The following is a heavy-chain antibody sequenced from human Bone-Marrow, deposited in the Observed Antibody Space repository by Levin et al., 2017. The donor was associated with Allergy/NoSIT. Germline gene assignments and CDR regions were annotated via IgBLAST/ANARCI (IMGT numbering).Heavy chain of an antibody. J-gene: IGHJ4*02. D-gene: IGHD3-9*01. CDR3: ASLYYDILTG. CDR1: GFTFSSYA. CDR2: ISYDGSNK. Sequence: GGSLRLSCAASGFTFSSYAMHWVRQAPGKGLEWVAVISYDGSNKYYADSVKGRFTISRDNSKNTLYLQMNSLRAEDTAVYYCASLYYDILTGWGQGTLVTVSS. V-gene: IGHV3-30*04.